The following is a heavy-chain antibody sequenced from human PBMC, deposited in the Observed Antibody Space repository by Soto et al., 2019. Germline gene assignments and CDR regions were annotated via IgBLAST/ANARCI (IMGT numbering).Heavy chain of an antibody. CDR1: GFTFSSYS. Sequence: GESLKISCAASGFTFSSYSMNWVRQAPGKGLEWVSYISSSSSTIYYADSVKGRFTISRDNAKNSLYLQMNSLRAEDTAVYYCARDGGSRGTVTFYFDYWGQGTLVTVSS. CDR2: ISSSSSTI. D-gene: IGHD4-17*01. J-gene: IGHJ4*02. V-gene: IGHV3-48*01. CDR3: ARDGGSRGTVTFYFDY.